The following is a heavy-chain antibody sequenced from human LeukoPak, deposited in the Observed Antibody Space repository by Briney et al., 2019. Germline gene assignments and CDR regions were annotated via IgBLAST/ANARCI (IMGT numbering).Heavy chain of an antibody. CDR3: ARNNRPYCSGGSCYSFFFDY. J-gene: IGHJ4*02. D-gene: IGHD2-15*01. CDR1: GYTFTSYG. Sequence: ASVKVSCKASGYTFTSYGISWVRQAPGQGLEWMGWISAYNGNTNYAQKLQGRVTMTTDTSTSTAYMGLRSLRSDDTAVYYCARNNRPYCSGGSCYSFFFDYWGQGTLVTVSS. V-gene: IGHV1-18*01. CDR2: ISAYNGNT.